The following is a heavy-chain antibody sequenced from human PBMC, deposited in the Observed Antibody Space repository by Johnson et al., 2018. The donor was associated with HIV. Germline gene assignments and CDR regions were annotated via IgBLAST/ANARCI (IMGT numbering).Heavy chain of an antibody. CDR2: ISYDGSNE. D-gene: IGHD6-25*01. CDR1: GFTFRSYG. J-gene: IGHJ3*02. CDR3: AKGGIDAFDI. Sequence: QVQLVESGGGVVQPGRSLRLSCAVSGFTFRSYGVHWVRQAPGKGLEWVAVISYDGSNEYYADSVKGRFTISRDNSKNTVYLEMNSLRAEDTAVYYCAKGGIDAFDIWGQGTMVTVSP. V-gene: IGHV3-30*18.